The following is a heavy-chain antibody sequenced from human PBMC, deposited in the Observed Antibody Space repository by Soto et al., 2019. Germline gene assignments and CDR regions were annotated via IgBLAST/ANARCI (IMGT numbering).Heavy chain of an antibody. J-gene: IGHJ4*02. Sequence: QVQLVESGGGVVQPGRSLRLSCAASGFTFSSYGMHWVRQAPGKGLEWVAVISYDGSNKYYADSVTSRFTITRDNSKNTLYLQMNSLGAEDTAVYYCAKGSTAMTYFDYWGQGILVTVSS. CDR3: AKGSTAMTYFDY. D-gene: IGHD5-18*01. CDR1: GFTFSSYG. CDR2: ISYDGSNK. V-gene: IGHV3-30*18.